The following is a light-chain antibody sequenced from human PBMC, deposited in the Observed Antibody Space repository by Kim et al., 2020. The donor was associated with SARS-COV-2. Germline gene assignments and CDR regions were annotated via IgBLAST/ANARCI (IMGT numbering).Light chain of an antibody. CDR3: QQYNSYSRT. CDR2: KAS. V-gene: IGKV1-5*03. Sequence: DIQMTQSPSTLSASVGDRLTITCQASQSIRSWLAWYQQKPGKAPKLLIYKASSLESGVPSRFSGSGSGTEFTLTISSLQPDDFATYYCQQYNSYSRTFGQGTKVDIK. J-gene: IGKJ1*01. CDR1: QSIRSW.